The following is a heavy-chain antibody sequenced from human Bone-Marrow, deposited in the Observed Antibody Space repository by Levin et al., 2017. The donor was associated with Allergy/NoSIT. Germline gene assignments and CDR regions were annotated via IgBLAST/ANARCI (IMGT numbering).Heavy chain of an antibody. D-gene: IGHD3-10*01. Sequence: GESLKISCAASEFTFSNYAMSWVRQAPGKGLEWVSVISGSGGSTYYIDSVKGRFTISRDNSMNTLHLQMNSLRGEDTAVYYCAKHLGSGNPYNWFDRWGQGTLVTVSS. V-gene: IGHV3-23*01. CDR3: AKHLGSGNPYNWFDR. CDR2: ISGSGGST. CDR1: EFTFSNYA. J-gene: IGHJ5*02.